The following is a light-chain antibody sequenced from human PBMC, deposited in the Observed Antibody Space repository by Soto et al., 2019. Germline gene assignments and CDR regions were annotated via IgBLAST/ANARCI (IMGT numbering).Light chain of an antibody. CDR1: SSNIGAGYD. J-gene: IGLJ1*01. Sequence: QSVLSQPPSVSGAPGQRLTISCTGSSSNIGAGYDAHWFQQVPGTAPKLLIYGSTNRPSGVPDRFSGSKSGTSASLAITGLQAEDEADYYCQSYDSSLGGNYVFDTGTKVTVL. CDR3: QSYDSSLGGNYV. CDR2: GST. V-gene: IGLV1-40*01.